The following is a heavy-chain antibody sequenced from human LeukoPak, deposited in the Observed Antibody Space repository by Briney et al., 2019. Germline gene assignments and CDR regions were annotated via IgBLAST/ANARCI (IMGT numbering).Heavy chain of an antibody. Sequence: GGSLRLSCAASGFTCSKYWMLWVRQAPGKGPESVSRINTDGTVTTYADSVKGRFTVSRDNADNTMFLQMNSVRDEDKAVYYCATKQWLAPPPDSWGQGTPVTVSS. CDR2: INTDGTVT. CDR1: GFTCSKYW. J-gene: IGHJ4*02. CDR3: ATKQWLAPPPDS. V-gene: IGHV3-74*01. D-gene: IGHD6-19*01.